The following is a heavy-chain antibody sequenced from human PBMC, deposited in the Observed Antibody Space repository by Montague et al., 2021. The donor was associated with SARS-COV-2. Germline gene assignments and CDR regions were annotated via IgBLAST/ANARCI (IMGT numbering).Heavy chain of an antibody. CDR1: GFSLSTSGMC. J-gene: IGHJ3*02. V-gene: IGHV2-70*01. CDR3: ARIWGATRGDAFDI. D-gene: IGHD1-26*01. Sequence: PALVKPTQTLTLTCTFSGFSLSTSGMCVSWIRQPPGKALEWLALIDWDDDKYYSTSLKTRLTISKDTSKNQVVLTMTNMDPVDTATYYCARIWGATRGDAFDIWGPGTTVIVSS. CDR2: IDWDDDK.